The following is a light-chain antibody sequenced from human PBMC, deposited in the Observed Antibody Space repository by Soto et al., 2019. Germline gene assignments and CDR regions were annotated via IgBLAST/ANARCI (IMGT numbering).Light chain of an antibody. J-gene: IGKJ3*01. V-gene: IGKV3-15*01. CDR3: QHYNNWPLT. CDR1: QSVARN. CDR2: GAS. Sequence: EIMMTQSPATLSVSPGERASLSCRASQSVARNLAWYQQKPGQAPRLLIDGASTRATGIPARFSGSGSGTEFTLTISSLQSEDFAVYYCQHYNNWPLTFGPGTKVDIK.